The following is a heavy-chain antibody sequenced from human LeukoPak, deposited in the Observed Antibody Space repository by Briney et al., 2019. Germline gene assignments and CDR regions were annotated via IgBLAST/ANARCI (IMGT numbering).Heavy chain of an antibody. V-gene: IGHV1-46*03. Sequence: ASVNLSFKASGYTFTSYYMHWERHAPGQGLGWRGIINPSSGSRSYAHNFQRRVTITTDTSTSTVYMELSSQRSEDTAVYYCARDLLDFDYWGEGTLVTVSS. J-gene: IGHJ4*02. CDR2: INPSSGSR. CDR3: ARDLLDFDY. CDR1: GYTFTSYY. D-gene: IGHD2-15*01.